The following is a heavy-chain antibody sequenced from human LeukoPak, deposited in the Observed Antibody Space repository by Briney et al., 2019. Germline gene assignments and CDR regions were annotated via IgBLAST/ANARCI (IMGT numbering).Heavy chain of an antibody. V-gene: IGHV3-23*01. CDR2: ISGSGGST. D-gene: IGHD6-19*01. J-gene: IGHJ4*02. CDR3: AKARRPYSSGWYRPDY. Sequence: GGSLRLSCAASGFTFSSYAMSWVRQAPGKGLEWVSAISGSGGSTYYAESVKGRFTISRDNSKNTLYLQMNGLRAEDTAVYYCAKARRPYSSGWYRPDYWGQGTLVTVSS. CDR1: GFTFSSYA.